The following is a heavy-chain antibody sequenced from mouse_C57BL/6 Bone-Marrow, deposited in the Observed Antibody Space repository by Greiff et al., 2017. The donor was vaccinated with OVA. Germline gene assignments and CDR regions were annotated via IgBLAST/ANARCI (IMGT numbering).Heavy chain of an antibody. D-gene: IGHD2-4*01. CDR2: IYPGDGDT. J-gene: IGHJ4*01. V-gene: IGHV1-82*01. CDR1: GYAFSSSW. Sequence: VQLQESGPELVKPGASVKISCKASGYAFSSSWMNWVKQRPGKGLEWIGRIYPGDGDTNSNGKFKGKATLTADKSSSTAYMQLSSLTSEDSAVYFCATVYYDYDEGDAMDYWGQGTSVTVSS. CDR3: ATVYYDYDEGDAMDY.